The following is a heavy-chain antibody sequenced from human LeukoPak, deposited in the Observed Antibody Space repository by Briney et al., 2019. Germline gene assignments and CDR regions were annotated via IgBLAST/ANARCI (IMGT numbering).Heavy chain of an antibody. D-gene: IGHD3-16*01. J-gene: IGHJ6*03. CDR1: GFTFSSYS. CDR3: ARVGITTRCMDV. Sequence: GGSLRLSCAASGFTFSSYSMNWVRQAPGKGLEWVSYISSSSSYIYYADSVKGRFTISRDNAKNSLYLQMNSLRAEDTAVYYCARVGITTRCMDVWGKGTTVTVSS. V-gene: IGHV3-21*05. CDR2: ISSSSSYI.